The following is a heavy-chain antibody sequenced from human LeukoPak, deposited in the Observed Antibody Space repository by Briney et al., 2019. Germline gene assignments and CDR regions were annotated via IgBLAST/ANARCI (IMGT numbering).Heavy chain of an antibody. Sequence: GGSLRLSCAASGFTFSSYWMHWVRHAPGKGLVWVSRINSDGSTTSYADSVKGRFTISRDNSKNTLYLQMNSLRAEDTAVYYCAKVKYGSGSYSADAFDIWGQGTMVTVSS. V-gene: IGHV3-74*01. CDR1: GFTFSSYW. CDR3: AKVKYGSGSYSADAFDI. CDR2: INSDGSTT. D-gene: IGHD3-10*01. J-gene: IGHJ3*02.